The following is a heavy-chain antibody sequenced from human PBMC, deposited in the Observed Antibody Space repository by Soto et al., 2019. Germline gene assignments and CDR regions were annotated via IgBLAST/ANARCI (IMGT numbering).Heavy chain of an antibody. V-gene: IGHV1-8*01. J-gene: IGHJ1*01. CDR1: GYTFTSYD. Sequence: QVQLVQSGAEVKKPGASVKVSCKPSGYTFTSYDINWVRQATGQGLEWMGWMNPNSGNTGSAQKIQGRVTMARNTPVRSSDSGPRRECSDDIGRQYCAECPIDDCRDCSDFQHRVRGTPIAVS. CDR2: MNPNSGNT. CDR3: AECPIDDCRDCSDFQH. D-gene: IGHD4-17*01.